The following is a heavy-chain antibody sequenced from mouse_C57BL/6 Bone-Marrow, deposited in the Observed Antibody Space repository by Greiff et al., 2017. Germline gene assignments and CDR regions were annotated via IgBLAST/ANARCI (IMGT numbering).Heavy chain of an antibody. Sequence: EVQLQESGGGLVQPGGSLSLSCAASGFTFTDYYMSWVRQPPGKALEWLGFIRNKANGYTTEYSASVKGRFTISRDNSQSILYLQMNALRAEDSATYKCARSLTVIDYWGQGTTLTVSS. CDR1: GFTFTDYY. CDR2: IRNKANGYTT. J-gene: IGHJ2*01. CDR3: ARSLTVIDY. D-gene: IGHD4-1*01. V-gene: IGHV7-3*01.